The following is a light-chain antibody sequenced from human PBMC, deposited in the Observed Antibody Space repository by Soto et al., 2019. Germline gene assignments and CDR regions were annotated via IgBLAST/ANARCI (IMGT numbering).Light chain of an antibody. CDR2: GAS. V-gene: IGKV3-20*01. Sequence: ESVLTQSPGTLSLSPGERATLSCRARQSVRNSYLAWYQQKPGQAPRLLIYGASGRATGITDRCSGSGSGTDFTLTISRLEPEDFAVYYCQQYGSSPYTFGQGTKLEI. CDR1: QSVRNSY. CDR3: QQYGSSPYT. J-gene: IGKJ2*01.